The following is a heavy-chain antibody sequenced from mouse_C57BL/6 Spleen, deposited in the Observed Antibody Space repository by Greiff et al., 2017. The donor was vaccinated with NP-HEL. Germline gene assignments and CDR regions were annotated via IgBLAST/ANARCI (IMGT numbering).Heavy chain of an antibody. J-gene: IGHJ2*01. D-gene: IGHD3-2*02. Sequence: VQLQESGAELVRPGTSVKMSCKASGYTFTNYWIGWAKQRPGHGLEWIGDIYPGGGYTNYNEKFKGKATLTADKSSSTAYMQFSSLTSEDSAIYYCAREDSGYYFDYWGQGTTLTVSS. CDR3: AREDSGYYFDY. CDR1: GYTFTNYW. V-gene: IGHV1-63*01. CDR2: IYPGGGYT.